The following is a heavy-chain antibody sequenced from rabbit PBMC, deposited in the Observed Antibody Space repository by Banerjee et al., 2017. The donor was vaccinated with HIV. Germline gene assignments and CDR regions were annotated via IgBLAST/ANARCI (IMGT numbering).Heavy chain of an antibody. J-gene: IGHJ4*01. D-gene: IGHD4-1*01. CDR1: GFSFSNKYV. V-gene: IGHV1S45*01. CDR3: ARDLAGVIGWNFNL. CDR2: IYAGNNGSP. Sequence: QEQLEESGGDLVKPEGSLTLTCTASGFSFSNKYVMCWVRQAPGKGLEWIGCIYAGNNGSPYYASWAKGRFTISKTSSTTVTLQMTSLTAADTATYFCARDLAGVIGWNFNLWGPGTLVTVS.